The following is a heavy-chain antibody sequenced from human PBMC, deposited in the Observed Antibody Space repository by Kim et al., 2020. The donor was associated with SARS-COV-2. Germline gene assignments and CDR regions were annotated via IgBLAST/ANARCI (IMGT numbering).Heavy chain of an antibody. J-gene: IGHJ3*02. CDR3: ARGAANWGFGDAFDI. V-gene: IGHV2-70*01. CDR2: IDWDDDK. CDR1: GFSLSTSGMC. Sequence: SGPTLVNPTQTLTLTCTFSGFSLSTSGMCVSWIRPPPGKALEWLALIDWDDDKYYSTSLKTRLTISKDTSKNQVVLTMTNMDPVDTATYYCARGAANWGFGDAFDIWGQGTMVTVSS. D-gene: IGHD7-27*01.